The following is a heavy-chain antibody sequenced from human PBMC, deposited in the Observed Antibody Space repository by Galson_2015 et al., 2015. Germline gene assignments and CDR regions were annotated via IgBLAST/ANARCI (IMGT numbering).Heavy chain of an antibody. V-gene: IGHV3-21*01. CDR1: EFTFSSYY. J-gene: IGHJ4*02. D-gene: IGHD3-3*01. Sequence: SLSLSCEASEFTFSSYYMSWVRQAPVTGLEWVSSISSTTTYIYYADSVKVRFTISRDSAKNSLYLQMNSLGAEDPAVYYCARQILDYDLWSAYYPTNFDYWGQGTLVTVSS. CDR2: ISSTTTYI. CDR3: ARQILDYDLWSAYYPTNFDY.